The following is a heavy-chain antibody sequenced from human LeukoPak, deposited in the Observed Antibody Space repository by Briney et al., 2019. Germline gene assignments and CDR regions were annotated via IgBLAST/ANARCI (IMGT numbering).Heavy chain of an antibody. CDR2: IHPNSGGT. CDR1: GYTFTAYY. CDR3: ASCGGGSCYGEYNYYGMDV. J-gene: IGHJ6*02. D-gene: IGHD2-15*01. V-gene: IGHV1-2*02. Sequence: ASVKVSCKASGYTFTAYYMHWGRQAPGQGLEWMGWIHPNSGGTNYAQKFQGRVTMTRDTSISTAYMELSRLRSDDTAVYYCASCGGGSCYGEYNYYGMDVWGQGTTVTVSS.